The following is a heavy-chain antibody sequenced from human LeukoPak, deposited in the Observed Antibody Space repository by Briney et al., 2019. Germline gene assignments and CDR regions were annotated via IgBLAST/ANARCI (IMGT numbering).Heavy chain of an antibody. CDR2: VYAGGNT. CDR3: ARDSRYHDFWSGYVDY. V-gene: IGHV4-4*07. Sequence: SQTLSLTCTVSGGSITFYYWTWIRQSAGKGLEWIGRVYAGGNTNYNPSLKSRTTLSIDTSKNEFSLMLTSVTAADTAIYHCARDSRYHDFWSGYVDYWGQGILVTVSS. J-gene: IGHJ4*02. D-gene: IGHD3-3*01. CDR1: GGSITFYY.